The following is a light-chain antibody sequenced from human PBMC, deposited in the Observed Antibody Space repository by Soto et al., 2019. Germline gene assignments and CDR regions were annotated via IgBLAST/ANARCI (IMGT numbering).Light chain of an antibody. V-gene: IGKV1-27*01. CDR3: QKYNSDVDT. CDR1: QGINNY. Sequence: IRMTQPPSSCSASPGERVTRTCRASQGINNYLAWYQQKPGKVPRLLIYAASTLQSGVPSRFSGSGSGTDFTLTISSLQPEDVATYYCQKYNSDVDTCGGGTKV. CDR2: AAS. J-gene: IGKJ4*01.